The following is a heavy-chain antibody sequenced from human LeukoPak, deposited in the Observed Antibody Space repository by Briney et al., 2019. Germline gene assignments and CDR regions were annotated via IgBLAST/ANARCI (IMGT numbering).Heavy chain of an antibody. Sequence: GESLKISCQGSGYNSLNYWIARVRQTPGKGLEWMGSIYSGDSETKYSPSFQGQVALSVDKSSSTADLQWSSLRAPDTAMYDCARPSRGGGSNAFDYWGRGTLVTVSS. D-gene: IGHD5-24*01. V-gene: IGHV5-51*01. CDR1: GYNSLNYW. J-gene: IGHJ4*01. CDR2: IYSGDSET. CDR3: ARPSRGGGSNAFDY.